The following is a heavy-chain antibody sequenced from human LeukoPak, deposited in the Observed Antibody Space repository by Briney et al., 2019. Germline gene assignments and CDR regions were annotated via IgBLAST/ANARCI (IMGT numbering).Heavy chain of an antibody. CDR1: GFTFSSYS. CDR3: ARDGGKRVAATFTLFD. D-gene: IGHD2-15*01. Sequence: PGGSLRLSCAASGFTFSSYSMNWVRQAPGKGLEWVSYISSSSNTIYYADSVKGRFTISRDNAKNSLYLQMNSLRAEDTAVYYCARDGGKRVAATFTLFDWGQGTLVTVSS. V-gene: IGHV3-48*01. J-gene: IGHJ4*02. CDR2: ISSSSNTI.